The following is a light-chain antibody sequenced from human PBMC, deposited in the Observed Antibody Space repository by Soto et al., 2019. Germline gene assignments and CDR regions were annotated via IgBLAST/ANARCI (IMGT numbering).Light chain of an antibody. CDR3: QQFKSPILT. CDR2: DAS. CDR1: QGISSA. Sequence: AIQLTQSPSSLSASVGDRVTIACRASQGISSALAWYQQKPGKPPKLLISDASTLQSGVSSRFSGSGSETDFTLTISNLQPEDFATYYCQQFKSPILTFGGGTKVEIK. V-gene: IGKV1-13*02. J-gene: IGKJ4*01.